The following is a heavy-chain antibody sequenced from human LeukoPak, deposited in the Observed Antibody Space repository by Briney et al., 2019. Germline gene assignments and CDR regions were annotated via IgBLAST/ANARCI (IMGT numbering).Heavy chain of an antibody. CDR3: ATLTTVTHYYFDY. CDR1: GGSISSSSYC. V-gene: IGHV4-39*01. Sequence: SETLSLTCTVSGGSISSSSYCWGWIRQPPGKGLEWIGSIYYSGSTYYNPSLKSRVTISVDTSKNQFSLKLSSVTAADTAVYYCATLTTVTHYYFDYWGQGTLVTVSS. CDR2: IYYSGST. J-gene: IGHJ4*02. D-gene: IGHD4-17*01.